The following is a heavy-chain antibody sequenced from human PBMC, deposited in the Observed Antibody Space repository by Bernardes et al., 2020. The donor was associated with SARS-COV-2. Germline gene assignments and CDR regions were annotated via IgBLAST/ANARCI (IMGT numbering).Heavy chain of an antibody. Sequence: ASVKVSCKASGYTFSHFGISWVRQAPGQGLEWMGWITTYSGNTNYGQKFPGRVTMTTDTSTNTAYMELRSLTSDDTAMYFCARADGTTWNFYDYGRDVWGQGTTVTV. D-gene: IGHD1-1*01. CDR3: ARADGTTWNFYDYGRDV. CDR1: GYTFSHFG. J-gene: IGHJ6*01. V-gene: IGHV1-18*04. CDR2: ITTYSGNT.